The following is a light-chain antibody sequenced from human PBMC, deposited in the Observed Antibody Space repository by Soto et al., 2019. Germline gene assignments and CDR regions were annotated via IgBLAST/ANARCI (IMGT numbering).Light chain of an antibody. CDR3: SSYSSTTTLV. J-gene: IGLJ3*02. Sequence: QSALTKPASVSVSPGQSITISCTGTRSDVGGYNYVSWYQQRPGKAPKLMIYDVNNRPSGVSNRFSASKSGNTASLTISGLQAEDEADYYCSSYSSTTTLVFGGGTKLTVL. CDR2: DVN. V-gene: IGLV2-14*01. CDR1: RSDVGGYNY.